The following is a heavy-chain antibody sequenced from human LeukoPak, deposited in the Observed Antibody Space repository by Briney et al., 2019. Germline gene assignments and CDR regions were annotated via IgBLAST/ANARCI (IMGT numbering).Heavy chain of an antibody. CDR1: GYTFTSYA. Sequence: ASVKVSCKASGYTFTSYAMHWVRQAPGQRLEWMGWINAGNGNTKYSQKFQGRVTITRDTSASTAYMELSSLRSEVTAVYYCARDGARWLRWTYYFDYWGQGTLVTVSS. V-gene: IGHV1-3*01. D-gene: IGHD5-12*01. CDR2: INAGNGNT. J-gene: IGHJ4*02. CDR3: ARDGARWLRWTYYFDY.